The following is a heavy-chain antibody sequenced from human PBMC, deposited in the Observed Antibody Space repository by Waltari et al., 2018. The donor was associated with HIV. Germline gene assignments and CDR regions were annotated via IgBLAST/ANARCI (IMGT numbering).Heavy chain of an antibody. Sequence: EVQLVESGGGLVQPGGSLRLSCAASGFTFSSYSMNWVRQAPGKGLAWVSYISSSSSTIYYGDSGKGRCTISRVNAKNSLYLQMNSLRVEETAGYYCARHYDSSGYYYYYYGMDVWGQVTTVTVSS. D-gene: IGHD3-22*01. J-gene: IGHJ6*02. CDR3: ARHYDSSGYYYYYYGMDV. CDR1: GFTFSSYS. V-gene: IGHV3-48*01. CDR2: ISSSSSTI.